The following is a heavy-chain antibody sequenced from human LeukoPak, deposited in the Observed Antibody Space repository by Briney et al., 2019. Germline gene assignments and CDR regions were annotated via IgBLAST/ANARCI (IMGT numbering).Heavy chain of an antibody. CDR1: GGSISSYY. CDR3: ARAYVDTAMVTCYYYYMDV. Sequence: SETLSLTCTVSGGSISSYYWSWIRQPPGKGLEWIGYIYYSGSTNYNPSLKSRVIISVDTSKNQFSLKLSSVTAADTAVYYCARAYVDTAMVTCYYYYMDVWGKGTTVTVSS. D-gene: IGHD5-18*01. V-gene: IGHV4-59*01. J-gene: IGHJ6*03. CDR2: IYYSGST.